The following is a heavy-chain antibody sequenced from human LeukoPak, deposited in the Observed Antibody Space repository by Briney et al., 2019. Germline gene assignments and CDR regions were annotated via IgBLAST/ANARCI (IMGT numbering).Heavy chain of an antibody. D-gene: IGHD6-6*01. CDR3: AAHPSSAY. J-gene: IGHJ4*02. V-gene: IGHV3-64*01. CDR2: ISYNGGST. Sequence: GGSLRLSCAASGFTFSSYAMNWVRQAPGKGLEYVSSISYNGGSTYYANSVKGRFTISRDNSKNTLYLQMGSLRAEDMAVYYCAAHPSSAYWGRGTLVTVSS. CDR1: GFTFSSYA.